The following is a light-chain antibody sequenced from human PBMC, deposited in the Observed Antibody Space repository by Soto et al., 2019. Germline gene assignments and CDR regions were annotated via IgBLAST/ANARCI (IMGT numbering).Light chain of an antibody. V-gene: IGKV1-39*01. Sequence: DIQMTQSPSSLSASVGDRVTITCRASQSISSYLYWYQQKPGKAPKLLIYAASSLQSGVPSRFSGSGSGTDYTLTISSLQHEDFATYYCQQSYSTPGTFGQGTKVEIK. J-gene: IGKJ1*01. CDR1: QSISSY. CDR2: AAS. CDR3: QQSYSTPGT.